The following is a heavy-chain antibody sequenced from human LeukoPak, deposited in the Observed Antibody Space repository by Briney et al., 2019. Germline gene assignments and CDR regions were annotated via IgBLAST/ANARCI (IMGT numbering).Heavy chain of an antibody. CDR1: GLTFSSDA. V-gene: IGHV3-23*01. Sequence: TGGSLRLSCAASGLTFSSDAMSWVRRAPGQGLEWVSTISGSGDSTDYADSVKARFTISRDKSETKFYLQMHGLRPEDTARYYCAKHINGINTGFACWGQGTLVTVSS. CDR3: AKHINGINTGFAC. J-gene: IGHJ4*02. CDR2: ISGSGDST. D-gene: IGHD1-14*01.